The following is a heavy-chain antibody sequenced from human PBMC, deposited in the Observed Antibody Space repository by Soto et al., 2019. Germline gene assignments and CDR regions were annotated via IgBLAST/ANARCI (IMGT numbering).Heavy chain of an antibody. J-gene: IGHJ6*02. Sequence: PGGSLRLSCAASGFTFNSYGMHWVRQAPGKGLEWVAVISYDGSNKYYADSVKGRFTIARDNSKNTLYLQMSSLRAEDTAVYYCVKDGSSGWPYYYGLDVWGQGTSVTV. D-gene: IGHD6-19*01. CDR2: ISYDGSNK. V-gene: IGHV3-30*18. CDR1: GFTFNSYG. CDR3: VKDGSSGWPYYYGLDV.